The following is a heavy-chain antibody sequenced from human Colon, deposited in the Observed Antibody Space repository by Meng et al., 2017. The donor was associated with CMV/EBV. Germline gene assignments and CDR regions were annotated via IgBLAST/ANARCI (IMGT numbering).Heavy chain of an antibody. CDR2: ISASGATT. J-gene: IGHJ4*02. Sequence: EVPLCGSGGGLLQLGGSRSLSCAASGFIFNNYALAWVRQAPGKGLEWVSSISASGATTYYADSVRGRFTISRKNSRDTVYLQMTSLRAEDTAVYYCATVTGTLDPFHYWGQGTLVTVSS. V-gene: IGHV3-23*01. CDR1: GFIFNNYA. D-gene: IGHD1-1*01. CDR3: ATVTGTLDPFHY.